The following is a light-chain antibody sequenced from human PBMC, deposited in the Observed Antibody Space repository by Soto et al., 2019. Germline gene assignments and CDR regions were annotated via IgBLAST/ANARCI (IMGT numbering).Light chain of an antibody. V-gene: IGKV1-39*01. Sequence: DIQMTQSPSSLSASVGDSVTITCRASQTISNYLNCYKQKPGKAPKPLIYAASTLKGVVPSRFSGIGSGTDFNPTITSLQPEASATYYDQQSYSTLSTFGPGTKVYVK. CDR3: QQSYSTLST. CDR2: AAS. J-gene: IGKJ3*01. CDR1: QTISNY.